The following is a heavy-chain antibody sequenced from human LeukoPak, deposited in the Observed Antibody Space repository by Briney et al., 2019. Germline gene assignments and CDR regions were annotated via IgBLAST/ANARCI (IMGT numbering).Heavy chain of an antibody. CDR3: VRGSGYGAYEN. V-gene: IGHV3-64D*09. D-gene: IGHD5-12*01. Sequence: GGSLRLSCSPSVFTLSRYGMHGVRHSREKGLEHVSAIGTNGGTTSYADSVKGSFTISGDNAKNTLSRQMSSQTADDTAVYYCVRGSGYGAYENWGQGTLVTVSS. CDR1: VFTLSRYG. CDR2: IGTNGGTT. J-gene: IGHJ4*02.